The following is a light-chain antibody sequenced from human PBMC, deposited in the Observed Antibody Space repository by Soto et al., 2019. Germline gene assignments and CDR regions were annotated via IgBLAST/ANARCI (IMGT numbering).Light chain of an antibody. CDR2: RDS. CDR3: QVWDSSTGV. V-gene: IGLV3-9*01. Sequence: SYELTQPLSVSVALGQTARITCGGNNIGSKNVHWYQQKPGQAPVLVIYRDSNRPSGIPERFSGSNSGNTATLTISRAPAGDEADYYCQVWDSSTGVFGTGTKLTVL. J-gene: IGLJ1*01. CDR1: NIGSKN.